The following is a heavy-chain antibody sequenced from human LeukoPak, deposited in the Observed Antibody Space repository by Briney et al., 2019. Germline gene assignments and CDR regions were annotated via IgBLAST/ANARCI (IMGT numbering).Heavy chain of an antibody. V-gene: IGHV4-59*01. J-gene: IGHJ6*02. CDR2: IYYSGST. Sequence: PSETLSLTCTVSGGSISSYYWSRIRQPPGKGLEWIGYIYYSGSTNYNPSLKSRVTISVDTSKNQFSLKLSSVTAADTAVYYCARAPYYYDSSGYYYGMDVWGQGTTVTVSS. CDR3: ARAPYYYDSSGYYYGMDV. D-gene: IGHD3-22*01. CDR1: GGSISSYY.